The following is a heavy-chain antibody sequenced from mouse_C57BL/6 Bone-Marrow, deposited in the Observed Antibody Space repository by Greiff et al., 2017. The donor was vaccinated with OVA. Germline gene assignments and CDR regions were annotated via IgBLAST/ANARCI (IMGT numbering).Heavy chain of an antibody. D-gene: IGHD2-4*01. CDR2: FDPETVDT. J-gene: IGHJ2*01. CDR1: GFNIKAAY. Sequence: EVKLQESGAELVRPGASVKLSCTASGFNIKAAYMPWVKQRPEQGLEWIGWFDPETVDTEYASKFQGKATITADTSSNTAYLQLSSLTSEDTAVYYCTRPYDYDVGYWGQGTTLTVSS. V-gene: IGHV14-4*01. CDR3: TRPYDYDVGY.